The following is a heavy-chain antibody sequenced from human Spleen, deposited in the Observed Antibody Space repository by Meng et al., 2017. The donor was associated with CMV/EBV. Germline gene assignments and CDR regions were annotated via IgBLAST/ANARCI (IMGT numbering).Heavy chain of an antibody. CDR1: GFTFSSYS. CDR3: AITYYYDSSGYIADRYFDY. Sequence: GESLKISCAASGFTFSSYSMNWVRQAPGKGLEWVSSISSSSSYIYYADSVKGRFTISRDDAERSLYLQMNSLRAEDTAVYYCAITYYYDSSGYIADRYFDYWGQGTLVTVSS. J-gene: IGHJ4*02. CDR2: ISSSSSYI. D-gene: IGHD3-22*01. V-gene: IGHV3-21*01.